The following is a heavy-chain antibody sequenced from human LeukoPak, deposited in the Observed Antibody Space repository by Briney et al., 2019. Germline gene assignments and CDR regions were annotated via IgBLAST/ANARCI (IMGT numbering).Heavy chain of an antibody. D-gene: IGHD6-19*01. CDR3: ARGQYSSGWYGPGYFDY. J-gene: IGHJ4*02. Sequence: SVNVSCKASGGTFSSYAISWVRQAPGQGLEWMGGIIPIFGTANYAQKFQGRVTITADESTSTAYMELSSLRSEDTAVYYCARGQYSSGWYGPGYFDYWGQGTLVTVSS. V-gene: IGHV1-69*13. CDR2: IIPIFGTA. CDR1: GGTFSSYA.